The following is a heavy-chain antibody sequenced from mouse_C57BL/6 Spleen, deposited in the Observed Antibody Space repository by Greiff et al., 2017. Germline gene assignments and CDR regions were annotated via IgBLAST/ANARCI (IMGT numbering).Heavy chain of an antibody. CDR1: GYTFTSYW. Sequence: QVQLKQPGTELVKPGASVKLSCKASGYTFTSYWMHWVKQRPGQGLEWIGNINPSNGGTNYNEKFKSKATLTVDKSSSTADMQLSSVTSEDSAVYYSASDDYWYFDVWGTGTTVTVSS. D-gene: IGHD2-3*01. V-gene: IGHV1-53*01. CDR2: INPSNGGT. J-gene: IGHJ1*03. CDR3: ASDDYWYFDV.